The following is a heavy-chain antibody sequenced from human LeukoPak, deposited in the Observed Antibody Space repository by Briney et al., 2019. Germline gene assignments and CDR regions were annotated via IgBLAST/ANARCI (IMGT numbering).Heavy chain of an antibody. Sequence: GGSLRLSCAASGFIFTSYAMSWVRQAPGKGLEWVSAISGSGGSTYYADSVKGRFTISRDNSKNTLYLQMNSLRAEDTAVYYCAKAGAVVVVAAKYFDYWGQGTLVTVSS. D-gene: IGHD2-15*01. CDR2: ISGSGGST. CDR3: AKAGAVVVVAAKYFDY. J-gene: IGHJ4*02. CDR1: GFIFTSYA. V-gene: IGHV3-23*01.